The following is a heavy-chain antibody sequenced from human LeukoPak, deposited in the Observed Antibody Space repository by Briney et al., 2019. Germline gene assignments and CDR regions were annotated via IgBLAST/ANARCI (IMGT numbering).Heavy chain of an antibody. CDR3: ARGSFPYYYDSSGYYPA. CDR1: GGTFGSYA. J-gene: IGHJ4*02. D-gene: IGHD3-22*01. Sequence: SVKVSCKASGGTFGSYAISWVRQAPGQGLEWMGGIIPIFGAANYAQKFQGRVTITADESTSTAYMELSSLRSEDTAVYYCARGSFPYYYDSSGYYPAWGQGTLVTVSS. CDR2: IIPIFGAA. V-gene: IGHV1-69*13.